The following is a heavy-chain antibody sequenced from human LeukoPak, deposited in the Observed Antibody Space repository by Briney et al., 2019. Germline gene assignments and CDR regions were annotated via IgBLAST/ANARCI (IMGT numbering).Heavy chain of an antibody. Sequence: ASVKVSCKASGGTFSSYAISWVQQAPGQGLEWMGRIIPIFGIANYAQKFQGRVTITADKSTSTAYMELSSLRSEDTAVYYCATGYSSSARFDPWGQGTLVTVSS. V-gene: IGHV1-69*04. D-gene: IGHD6-13*01. J-gene: IGHJ5*02. CDR3: ATGYSSSARFDP. CDR2: IIPIFGIA. CDR1: GGTFSSYA.